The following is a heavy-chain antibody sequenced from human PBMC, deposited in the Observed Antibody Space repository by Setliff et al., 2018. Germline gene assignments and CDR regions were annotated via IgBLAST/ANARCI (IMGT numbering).Heavy chain of an antibody. CDR1: GATLSGVV. CDR2: FIPVLGKP. D-gene: IGHD3-3*01. V-gene: IGHV1-69*04. J-gene: IGHJ4*02. CDR3: ATELRSPFWHFDL. Sequence: SVKVSCKASGATLSGVVFSWVRQAPGHGLEWMGRFIPVLGKPNYAPRFQGRLTITVDTSTGTSYMDLRSLRSDDAAIYYCATELRSPFWHFDLWGQGSLVTVSS.